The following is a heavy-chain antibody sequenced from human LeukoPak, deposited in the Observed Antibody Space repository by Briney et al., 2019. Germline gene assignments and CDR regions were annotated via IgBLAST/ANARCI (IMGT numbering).Heavy chain of an antibody. CDR1: GYTFTGYY. CDR3: ARVYYYGSGSYFY. CDR2: INPNSGGT. Sequence: GASVKVSCKASGYTFTGYYMHWVRQAPGQGLEWMGWINPNSGGTNYAQKFQGRVTMTRDTSISTAYMELSRLKSDDTAVYYCARVYYYGSGSYFYWGQGTLVTVSS. J-gene: IGHJ4*02. D-gene: IGHD3-10*01. V-gene: IGHV1-2*02.